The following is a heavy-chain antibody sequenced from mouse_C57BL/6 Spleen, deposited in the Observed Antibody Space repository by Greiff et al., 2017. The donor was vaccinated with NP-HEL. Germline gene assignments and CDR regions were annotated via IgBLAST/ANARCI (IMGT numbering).Heavy chain of an antibody. CDR2: IYPGDGDT. J-gene: IGHJ2*01. CDR3: ARGSGAVAFDY. CDR1: GYAFSSSW. Sequence: QVQLKESGPELVKPGASVKISCKASGYAFSSSWMNWVKQRPGKGLEWIGRIYPGDGDTNYNGKFKGKATLTADKSSSTAYMQLSSLTSEDSAVYFCARGSGAVAFDYWGQGTTLTVSS. D-gene: IGHD1-1*01. V-gene: IGHV1-82*01.